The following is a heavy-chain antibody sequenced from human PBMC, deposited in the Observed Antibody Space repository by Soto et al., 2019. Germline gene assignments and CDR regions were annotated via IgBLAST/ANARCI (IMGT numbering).Heavy chain of an antibody. V-gene: IGHV4-4*02. Sequence: QVQLQESGPGLVKPSGTLSLTCAVSGGSISSSNWWSWVRQPPGKGLEWIGEIDHSGSTNYNPSLRSRVTISVDKSKNQFSLKLSSVTAADTAVYYCARWITGPSYKSNWFDPWGQGTLVTVSS. CDR1: GGSISSSNW. CDR2: IDHSGST. D-gene: IGHD1-20*01. J-gene: IGHJ5*02. CDR3: ARWITGPSYKSNWFDP.